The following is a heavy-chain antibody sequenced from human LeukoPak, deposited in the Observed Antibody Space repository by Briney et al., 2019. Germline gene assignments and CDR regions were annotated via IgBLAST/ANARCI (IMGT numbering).Heavy chain of an antibody. J-gene: IGHJ1*01. V-gene: IGHV4-34*01. Sequence: GSLRLSCAASGFTFSRYGMHWVRQAPGKGLEWIGEINHSGSTNYNPSLKSRVTISVDTSKNQFSLKLSSVTAADTAVYYCARGYCSGGSCYPAEYFQHWGQGTLVTVSS. CDR3: ARGYCSGGSCYPAEYFQH. CDR2: INHSGST. D-gene: IGHD2-15*01. CDR1: GFTFSRYG.